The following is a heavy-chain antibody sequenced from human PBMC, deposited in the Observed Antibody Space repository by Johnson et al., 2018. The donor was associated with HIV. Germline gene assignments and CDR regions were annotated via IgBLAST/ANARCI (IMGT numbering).Heavy chain of an antibody. CDR3: VKSTQASIVRESGPYGGFHV. D-gene: IGHD4/OR15-4a*01. J-gene: IGHJ3*01. CDR2: ISYNGTNK. V-gene: IGHV3-30*18. Sequence: QMQLVEFGGGVVQPGKSLRLSCAASGFTFRSFGMHWVRQAPGKGLQWVAVISYNGTNKYYADSVKGRFTISRDNSKNTLYLQMNSLSAEDTALYYCVKSTQASIVRESGPYGGFHVWGQGTMVTVSS. CDR1: GFTFRSFG.